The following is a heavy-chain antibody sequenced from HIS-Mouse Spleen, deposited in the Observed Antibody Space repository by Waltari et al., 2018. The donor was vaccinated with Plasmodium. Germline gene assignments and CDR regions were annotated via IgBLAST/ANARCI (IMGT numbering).Heavy chain of an antibody. J-gene: IGHJ3*02. CDR3: ARGEYSSSGRAFDI. Sequence: QVQLQQWGAGLLKPSETLSLTCAVYGGSFSGYYWSWIRRPPGKGLEWIGEINHSGSTNYNPSLKSRVTISVDTSKNQFSLKLSSVTAADTAVYYCARGEYSSSGRAFDIWGQGTMVTVSS. CDR1: GGSFSGYY. V-gene: IGHV4-34*01. CDR2: INHSGST. D-gene: IGHD6-6*01.